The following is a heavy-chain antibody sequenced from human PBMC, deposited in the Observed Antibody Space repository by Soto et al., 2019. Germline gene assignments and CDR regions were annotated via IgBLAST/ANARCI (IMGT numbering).Heavy chain of an antibody. J-gene: IGHJ3*02. D-gene: IGHD3-22*01. Sequence: EVQLLESGGGLVQPGGSLRLSCAASGFTFSSYAMSWVRQAPGKGLEWVSAISGSGGSTYYADSVKGRFTISRDNSKNTLYVQMNSLRAEDTAVYYCAKLNYYDSSGYYGAPDASDIWGQGTMVTVSS. CDR2: ISGSGGST. CDR1: GFTFSSYA. V-gene: IGHV3-23*01. CDR3: AKLNYYDSSGYYGAPDASDI.